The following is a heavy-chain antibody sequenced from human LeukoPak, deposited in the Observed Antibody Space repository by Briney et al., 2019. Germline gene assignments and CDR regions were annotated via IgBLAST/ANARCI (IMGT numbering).Heavy chain of an antibody. CDR1: GGSISSSSYY. CDR3: ARLNVFSYRSDY. CDR2: VDYSGST. D-gene: IGHD6-13*01. J-gene: IGHJ4*02. V-gene: IGHV4-39*01. Sequence: PSETLSLTCTVSGGSISSSSYYWAWIRQPPGKGLEWIGSVDYSGSTYHNPSLKSRVTISVDTSKNQFSLKLGSVTAADTAVYYCARLNVFSYRSDYWGQGTLVTVSS.